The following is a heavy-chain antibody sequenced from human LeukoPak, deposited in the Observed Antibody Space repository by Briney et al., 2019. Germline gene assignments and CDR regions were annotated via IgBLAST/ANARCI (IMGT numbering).Heavy chain of an antibody. Sequence: PGRSLGLSCAASGFTFINYAIHWVRQAPGKGLEWVALISYDGSNEYFADSVKGRFTISRDNSKNTLYLQMNSLRAEDTAVYYCARDVKSRYCSSASCSTDYYYYMDVWGKGTTVTVSS. D-gene: IGHD2-2*01. J-gene: IGHJ6*03. V-gene: IGHV3-30-3*01. CDR3: ARDVKSRYCSSASCSTDYYYYMDV. CDR2: ISYDGSNE. CDR1: GFTFINYA.